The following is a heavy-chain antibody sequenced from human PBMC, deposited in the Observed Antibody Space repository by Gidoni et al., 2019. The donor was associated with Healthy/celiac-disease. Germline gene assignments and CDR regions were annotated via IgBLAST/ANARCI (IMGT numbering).Heavy chain of an antibody. V-gene: IGHV3-21*01. D-gene: IGHD3-22*01. CDR2: ISSSSSYI. CDR3: AKDSSVNYYDSSGYYLRGAFDI. J-gene: IGHJ3*02. CDR1: GFTFSSYI. Sequence: EVQPVESGGGLVKLGGSLRLSCAASGFTFSSYIMHWVRQAQGKGLEWVSSISSSSSYIYYADSVKGRFTISRDNAKNSLYLQMNSLRAEDTAVYYCAKDSSVNYYDSSGYYLRGAFDIWGQGTMVTVSS.